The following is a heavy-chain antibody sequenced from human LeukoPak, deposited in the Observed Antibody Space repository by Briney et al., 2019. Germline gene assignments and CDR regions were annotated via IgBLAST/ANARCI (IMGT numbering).Heavy chain of an antibody. V-gene: IGHV3-23*01. CDR1: GFTFSSYS. CDR3: AKDFSPGATVTTN. Sequence: PGGSLRLSCAASGFTFSSYSMNWVRQAPGKGLEWVSAISGSGGNTYYADSVKGRFTISRDNSKNTLYLQMNSLRAEDTAVYYCAKDFSPGATVTTNWGQGTLVTVSS. J-gene: IGHJ4*02. D-gene: IGHD4-17*01. CDR2: ISGSGGNT.